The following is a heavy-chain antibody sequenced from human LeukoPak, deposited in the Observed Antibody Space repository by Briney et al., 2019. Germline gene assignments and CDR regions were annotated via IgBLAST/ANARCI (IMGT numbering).Heavy chain of an antibody. CDR1: GGSISSGSYY. J-gene: IGHJ6*03. CDR3: ARHPGYYYHYMDV. V-gene: IGHV4-61*02. CDR2: IYTSGST. Sequence: SETLSLTCTVSGGSISSGSYYWSWIRQPAGKGLEWIGRIYTSGSTNYNPSLKSRVTISVDTSKNQFSLKLSSVTAADTAVYYCARHPGYYYHYMDVWGKGTTVSISS.